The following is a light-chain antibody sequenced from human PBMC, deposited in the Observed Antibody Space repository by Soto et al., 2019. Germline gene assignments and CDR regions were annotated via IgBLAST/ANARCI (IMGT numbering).Light chain of an antibody. J-gene: IGLJ1*01. V-gene: IGLV2-11*01. Sequence: QSALTQPRSVSGSPGQSVTFSCTGTSSDVGGFDYVPWVQQHPGKVPKLMIYDVSKRPSGVPDRFSGSKSGNTASLTISGLQAEDEADYYCCSYAGTFRGYVFGTGTKLTVL. CDR2: DVS. CDR3: CSYAGTFRGYV. CDR1: SSDVGGFDY.